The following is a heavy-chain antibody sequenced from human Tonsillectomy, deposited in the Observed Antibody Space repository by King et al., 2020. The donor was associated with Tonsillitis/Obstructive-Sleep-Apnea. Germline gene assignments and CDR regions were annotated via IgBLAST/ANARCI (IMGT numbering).Heavy chain of an antibody. Sequence: AQLVQSGAEVKKPGASVKVSCKASGYTFTSYYMHWVRQAPGQGLEWMGIINPSGGSTSYAQKFQGRVTMTRDTSTSTVYMELSSLRSEDTAVYYCARLYCSSTSCYGWYLDYWGQGPLVTVSS. V-gene: IGHV1-46*01. CDR1: GYTFTSYY. CDR2: INPSGGST. D-gene: IGHD2-2*01. CDR3: ARLYCSSTSCYGWYLDY. J-gene: IGHJ4*02.